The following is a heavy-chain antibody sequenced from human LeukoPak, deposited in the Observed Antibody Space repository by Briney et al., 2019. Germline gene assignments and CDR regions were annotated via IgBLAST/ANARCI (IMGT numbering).Heavy chain of an antibody. Sequence: GGSLRLSCTVSGFTVSSNSMSWVRQAPGKGLEWVSAISGSGGSTYYADSVKGRFTISRDNSKNTLYLQMNSLRAEDTAVYYCAKDFYSSSWYDGYYFDYWGQGTLVTVSS. V-gene: IGHV3-23*01. J-gene: IGHJ4*02. CDR3: AKDFYSSSWYDGYYFDY. CDR1: GFTVSSNS. D-gene: IGHD6-13*01. CDR2: ISGSGGST.